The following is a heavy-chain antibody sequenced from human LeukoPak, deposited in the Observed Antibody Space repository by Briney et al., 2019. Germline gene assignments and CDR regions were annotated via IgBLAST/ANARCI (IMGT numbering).Heavy chain of an antibody. D-gene: IGHD3-16*01. V-gene: IGHV3-11*01. CDR3: ARGGEGHYYYYYMDV. J-gene: IGHJ6*03. CDR2: ISSSGSTI. CDR1: GFTLSSYE. Sequence: PGGSLRLSCIVSGFTLSSYEMSWICQAPGKGLEWVSYISSSGSTIYYADSVKGRFTISRDNAKNSLYLQMNSLRAEDTAVYYCARGGEGHYYYYYMDVWGKGTTVTISS.